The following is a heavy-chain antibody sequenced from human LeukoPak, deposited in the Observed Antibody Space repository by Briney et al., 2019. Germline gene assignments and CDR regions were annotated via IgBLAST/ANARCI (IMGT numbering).Heavy chain of an antibody. V-gene: IGHV3-21*01. CDR1: GFSFSSYS. Sequence: GGSLRLSCAASGFSFSSYSMNWVRQAPGKGLEWVSSISSSSIYIFYSNSVKGRFTISRDNAKNSLYLQVNSLRADDTAVYYCVKVRSGAASVGGDWGRGTLVTVSS. CDR3: VKVRSGAASVGGD. J-gene: IGHJ4*02. D-gene: IGHD6-19*01. CDR2: ISSSSIYI.